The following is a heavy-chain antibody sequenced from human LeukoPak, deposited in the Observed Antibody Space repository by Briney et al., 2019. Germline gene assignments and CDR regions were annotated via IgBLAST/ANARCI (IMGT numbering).Heavy chain of an antibody. Sequence: GGSPRLSCAASGFTFSGSAMHWVRQASGKGLEWVGRIRSKANSYATAYAASVKGRFTISRDDSKNTAYLQMNSLKTEDTAVYYCTRRGIGDTYYYYYGMDVWGQGTTVTVSS. D-gene: IGHD3-10*01. J-gene: IGHJ6*02. CDR1: GFTFSGSA. CDR3: TRRGIGDTYYYYYGMDV. CDR2: IRSKANSYAT. V-gene: IGHV3-73*01.